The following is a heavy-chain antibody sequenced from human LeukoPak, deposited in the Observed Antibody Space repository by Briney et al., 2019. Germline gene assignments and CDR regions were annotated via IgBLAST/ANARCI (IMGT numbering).Heavy chain of an antibody. V-gene: IGHV3-72*01. Sequence: GGSLRLSCAASGYTFSDHYMDWVRQAAGKGLEWVGRIRNKANSYTTECAASVKGRFTISRDDSKNSLYLQMNSLKTEDTAVYYCAQSGSYAAFDYWGQGTLVTVSS. CDR3: AQSGSYAAFDY. CDR2: IRNKANSYTT. CDR1: GYTFSDHY. D-gene: IGHD3-16*01. J-gene: IGHJ4*02.